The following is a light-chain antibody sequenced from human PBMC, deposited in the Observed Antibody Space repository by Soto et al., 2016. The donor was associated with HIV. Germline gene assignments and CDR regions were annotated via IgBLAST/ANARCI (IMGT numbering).Light chain of an antibody. J-gene: IGLJ2*01. Sequence: SSELTQDPAVSVALGQTVRITCQGDSLRSYYASWYQQKPGQAPVFVIYGKNNRPSGIPDRFSGSSSGNTASLTITGAQAEDEADYYCNSRDSSGNHLVFGGGTKLTRP. CDR3: NSRDSSGNHLV. CDR1: SLRSYY. V-gene: IGLV3-19*01. CDR2: GKN.